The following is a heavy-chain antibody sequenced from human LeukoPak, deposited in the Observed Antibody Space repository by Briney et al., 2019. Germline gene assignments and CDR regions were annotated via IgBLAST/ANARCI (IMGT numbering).Heavy chain of an antibody. CDR2: ISSGGTTI. CDR3: ARDLGGYYYSR. Sequence: PGGSLRLSCAASGFTFSNYEMSWVRQPPGKGLEWISYISSGGTTIYYADSVKGRFTISRDNAKNSLYLQMHSLRAEDTAIYYCARDLGGYYYSRWGQGTLVTVSS. CDR1: GFTFSNYE. J-gene: IGHJ4*02. D-gene: IGHD2/OR15-2a*01. V-gene: IGHV3-48*03.